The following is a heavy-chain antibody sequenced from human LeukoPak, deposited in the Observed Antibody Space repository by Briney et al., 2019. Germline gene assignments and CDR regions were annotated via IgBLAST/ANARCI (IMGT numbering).Heavy chain of an antibody. D-gene: IGHD3-22*01. CDR2: ISAYNGNT. CDR3: ARVGYSYVYWDYYDSSLPVY. J-gene: IGHJ4*02. Sequence: HRASVKVSCKASGYTFTSYGISWVRQAPGQGLEWMGWISAYNGNTNYAQKLQGRVTMTTDTSTSTAYMELRSLRSDDTAVYYCARVGYSYVYWDYYDSSLPVYWGQGTLVTVSS. V-gene: IGHV1-18*01. CDR1: GYTFTSYG.